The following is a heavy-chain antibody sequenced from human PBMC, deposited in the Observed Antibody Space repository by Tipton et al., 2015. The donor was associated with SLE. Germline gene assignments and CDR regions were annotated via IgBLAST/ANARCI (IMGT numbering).Heavy chain of an antibody. CDR1: GSSSGSSSYY. CDR3: ARESSTGRQAH. J-gene: IGHJ4*02. CDR2: IYYYGTT. D-gene: IGHD1-1*01. Sequence: TLSLTCIASGSSSGSSSYYGGWVRQPPGKGLEWIGSIYYYGTTYYNSSLSSRVTISLDTSKNQFSLRLRSVTAADTAVYYCARESSTGRQAHWGQGTLVTVSS. V-gene: IGHV4-39*07.